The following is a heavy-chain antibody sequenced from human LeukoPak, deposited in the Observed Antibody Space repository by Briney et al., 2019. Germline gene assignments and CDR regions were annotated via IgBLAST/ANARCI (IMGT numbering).Heavy chain of an antibody. Sequence: PSETLSLTCTVSGGSISSSSYYWGWIRQPPGKGLEWIGSIYYSGSTYYNPSLKSRVTISVDRSKHQFSLKLSSVTAADTAVYYCARQEGGYYGSGSYYPDYYYYMDVWGKGTTVTVSS. CDR2: IYYSGST. V-gene: IGHV4-39*01. D-gene: IGHD3-10*01. CDR3: ARQEGGYYGSGSYYPDYYYYMDV. J-gene: IGHJ6*03. CDR1: GGSISSSSYY.